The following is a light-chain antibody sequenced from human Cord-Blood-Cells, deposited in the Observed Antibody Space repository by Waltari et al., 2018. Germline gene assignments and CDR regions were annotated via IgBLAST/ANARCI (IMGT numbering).Light chain of an antibody. Sequence: QSALTQPASVSGSPGRSITISCTGTSSNVGGYNYVSWYQQHPDKAPKLMSYCVSNRPSGVSNRFSGSKSGNTASLTISGLQAEDEADYYCSSYTSSSTRVFGGGTKLTVL. CDR1: SSNVGGYNY. CDR3: SSYTSSSTRV. V-gene: IGLV2-14*01. J-gene: IGLJ3*02. CDR2: CVS.